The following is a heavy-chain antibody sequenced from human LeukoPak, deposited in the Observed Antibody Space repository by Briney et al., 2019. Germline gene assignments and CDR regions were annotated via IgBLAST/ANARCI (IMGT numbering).Heavy chain of an antibody. CDR1: GGSISSYY. CDR2: IYYSGST. J-gene: IGHJ2*01. Sequence: SETLSLTCTVSGGSISSYYWSWIRQPPGKGLEWIGYIYYSGSTNYNPSLKSRVTISVDTSKNQFSLKLSSVTAADTAVYYCARDSRCPFGAPCYFDLWGRGTLVTVSS. CDR3: ARDSRCPFGAPCYFDL. V-gene: IGHV4-59*01. D-gene: IGHD3-10*01.